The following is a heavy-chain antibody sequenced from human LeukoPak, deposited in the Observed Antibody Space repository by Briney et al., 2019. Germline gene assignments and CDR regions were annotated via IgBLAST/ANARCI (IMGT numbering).Heavy chain of an antibody. CDR2: ISYGGSNK. CDR3: AKDPVVVVPAAIEAQDY. D-gene: IGHD2-2*02. Sequence: PGGSLRLSCAASGFTFSSYGMHWVRQAPGKGLEWVSVISYGGSNKYYADAVKGRFTISRDNSKNTLYLQINSLRAEDTAVYYCAKDPVVVVPAAIEAQDYWGQGTLVTVSS. V-gene: IGHV3-30*18. J-gene: IGHJ4*02. CDR1: GFTFSSYG.